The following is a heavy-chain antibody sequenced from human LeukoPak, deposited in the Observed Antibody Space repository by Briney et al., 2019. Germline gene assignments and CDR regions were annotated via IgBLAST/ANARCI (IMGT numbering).Heavy chain of an antibody. CDR2: ISGSGGST. J-gene: IGHJ4*02. Sequence: PGGSLRLSCAASGFTFSSYAMSWVRQAPGKGLEWVSAISGSGGSTYYADSVKGRFTISRDNSKNTLDLQMNSLRAEDTAVYYCAKGDYYDRGGYRDYFDYWGRGTLVTVSS. CDR1: GFTFSSYA. V-gene: IGHV3-23*01. CDR3: AKGDYYDRGGYRDYFDY. D-gene: IGHD3-22*01.